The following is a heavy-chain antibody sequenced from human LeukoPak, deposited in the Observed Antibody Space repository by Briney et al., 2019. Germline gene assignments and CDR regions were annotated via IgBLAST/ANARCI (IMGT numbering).Heavy chain of an antibody. Sequence: PGGSLRLSCAASGFTFSSYAMSWVRQAPGKGLECVSAISGSGGSTYSADSLKGRFTISRDNSKNTLYLQINSLRADDTAVFYCARGGLGSAFHNWGQGTLVTVSS. V-gene: IGHV3-23*01. CDR2: ISGSGGST. D-gene: IGHD6-19*01. CDR1: GFTFSSYA. J-gene: IGHJ4*02. CDR3: ARGGLGSAFHN.